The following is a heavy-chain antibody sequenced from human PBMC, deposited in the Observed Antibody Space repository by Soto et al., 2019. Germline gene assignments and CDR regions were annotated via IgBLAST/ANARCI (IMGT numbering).Heavy chain of an antibody. CDR2: IYYSGST. J-gene: IGHJ4*02. D-gene: IGHD2-2*01. CDR3: ARGEERVAMPSGY. V-gene: IGHV4-59*01. Sequence: QVQLQESGPGLVKPSETLSLTCTGSGVSISRYYWSWIRQPPGNGLEWIEYIYYSGSTNYDPTHTSRVTISVDTSKNQCSRKLSSVTAADKGVYYCARGEERVAMPSGYCGQRTLVTVSS. CDR1: GVSISRYY.